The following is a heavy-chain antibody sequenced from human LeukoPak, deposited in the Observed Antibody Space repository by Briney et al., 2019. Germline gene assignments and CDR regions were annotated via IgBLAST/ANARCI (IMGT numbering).Heavy chain of an antibody. CDR2: INHSGST. J-gene: IGHJ6*03. CDR3: ARGRYCPNGVCPDYYYYMDV. D-gene: IGHD2-8*01. V-gene: IGHV4-34*01. CDR1: GRSFSGYY. Sequence: SETLSLTCAVDGRSFSGYYWSWIRQPPGKGQEWIGEINHSGSTNYNPSLKSRVTISVDTSKNQFSLKLSSVTAADTAVYYCARGRYCPNGVCPDYYYYMDVWGKGTTVTVSS.